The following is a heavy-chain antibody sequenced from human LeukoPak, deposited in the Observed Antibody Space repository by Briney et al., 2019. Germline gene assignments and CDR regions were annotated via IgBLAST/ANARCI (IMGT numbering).Heavy chain of an antibody. V-gene: IGHV4-39*02. CDR2: IYYSGST. CDR1: GGSISSSGYY. Sequence: SETLSLTCTVSGGSISSSGYYWGWIRQPPGKGLEWIASIYYSGSTYYNPSLKSRVTISVDTSKNQFSLKLSSVTAADTAVYYCAREMGNYDFWSGYQYNWFDPWGQGTLVTVSS. D-gene: IGHD3-3*01. CDR3: AREMGNYDFWSGYQYNWFDP. J-gene: IGHJ5*02.